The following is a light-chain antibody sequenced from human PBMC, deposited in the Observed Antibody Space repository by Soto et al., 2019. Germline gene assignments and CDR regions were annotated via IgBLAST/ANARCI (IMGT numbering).Light chain of an antibody. Sequence: QSVLTQPASVSGSPGQSIAIFCTGASIDVGGYNYVSWYQQHPGKAPKLMIYDVASRPSGVSDRFSGSKSGNTASLTISGLQAEDEADYYCSSYTSSRTLYVFGTGTKVTVL. CDR3: SSYTSSRTLYV. CDR2: DVA. CDR1: SIDVGGYNY. V-gene: IGLV2-14*03. J-gene: IGLJ1*01.